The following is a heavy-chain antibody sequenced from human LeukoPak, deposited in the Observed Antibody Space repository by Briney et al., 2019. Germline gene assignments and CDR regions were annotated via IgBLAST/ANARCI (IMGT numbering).Heavy chain of an antibody. J-gene: IGHJ4*02. D-gene: IGHD6-6*01. CDR1: GFTFRNHS. CDR3: ARDQRVTGRPDIDY. Sequence: GGSLRLSCAASGFTFRNHSMHWVRQTPGKGLVWVSRISSDGSSTTYADSVKGRFTISRDNAKNTLYLQMNNLRAEDTAMYYCARDQRVTGRPDIDYWGQGTLVIVSS. V-gene: IGHV3-74*03. CDR2: ISSDGSST.